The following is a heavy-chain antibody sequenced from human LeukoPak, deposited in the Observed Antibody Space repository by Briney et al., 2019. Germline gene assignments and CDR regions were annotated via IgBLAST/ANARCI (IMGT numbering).Heavy chain of an antibody. Sequence: GGSLRLSCAASGFTFSSYAMSWVRQAPGKGREGVSYISSSGSTIYYADSVKGRFTISRDNAKNSLYLQMNSLRAEDTAVYYCARVSWAVTTYYYYYYMDVWGKGTTVTISS. CDR1: GFTFSSYA. CDR3: ARVSWAVTTYYYYYYMDV. J-gene: IGHJ6*03. CDR2: ISSSGSTI. D-gene: IGHD4-17*01. V-gene: IGHV3-48*03.